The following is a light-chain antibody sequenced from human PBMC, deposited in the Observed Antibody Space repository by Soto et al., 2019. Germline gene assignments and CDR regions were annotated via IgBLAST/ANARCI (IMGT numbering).Light chain of an antibody. CDR2: DAS. CDR3: QQRGNSPYT. V-gene: IGKV3-11*01. Sequence: EIVLTQSPATLSLSPGERATLSCRASQSVSSYLAWHQQKPGQAPRLLIYDASNRATGIPARFSGSGSGTDFTLTISSLEPEDFAVYYCQQRGNSPYTFGQGTKLEIK. CDR1: QSVSSY. J-gene: IGKJ2*01.